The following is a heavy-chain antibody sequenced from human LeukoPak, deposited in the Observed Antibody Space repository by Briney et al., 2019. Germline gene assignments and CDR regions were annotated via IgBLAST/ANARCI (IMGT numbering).Heavy chain of an antibody. Sequence: ASVTVSCKASGYTFSAYGIAWVRQAPGQGLEWMGWISGHQGNTKYAQNFQGRVTMTTDTSTGTAYMELRSLRSDDTAIYFCARSSLGTITAGPFDYWGQGTLVAVSS. V-gene: IGHV1-18*01. J-gene: IGHJ4*02. CDR3: ARSSLGTITAGPFDY. CDR2: ISGHQGNT. D-gene: IGHD5-12*01. CDR1: GYTFSAYG.